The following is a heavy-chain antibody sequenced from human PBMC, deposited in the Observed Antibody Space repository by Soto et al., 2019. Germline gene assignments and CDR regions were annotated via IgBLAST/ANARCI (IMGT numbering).Heavy chain of an antibody. CDR3: ARDLRNYSNYVPNYYYYYGMDV. Sequence: KTSETLTLTCAVYGGSFSGYYWSWIRQPPGKGLEWIGEINHSGSTNYNPSLKSRVTISVDTSKNQFSLKLSSVTAADTAVYYCARDLRNYSNYVPNYYYYYGMDVWGQGTTVTVSS. D-gene: IGHD4-4*01. J-gene: IGHJ6*02. V-gene: IGHV4-34*01. CDR1: GGSFSGYY. CDR2: INHSGST.